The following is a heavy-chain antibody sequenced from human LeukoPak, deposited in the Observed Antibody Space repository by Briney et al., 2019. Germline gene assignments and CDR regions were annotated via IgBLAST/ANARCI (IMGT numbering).Heavy chain of an antibody. CDR2: ISSSSSYI. D-gene: IGHD1-26*01. CDR3: ARSRGSGSYYGAY. J-gene: IGHJ4*02. Sequence: PGGSLRLSCAASGFTFSSYSMNWVCQAPGKGLEWVASISSSSSYIYYADSVKGRFTISRDNAKNSLYLQMNSLRAEDTAVYCARSRGSGSYYGAYWGQGTLVTVSS. CDR1: GFTFSSYS. V-gene: IGHV3-21*01.